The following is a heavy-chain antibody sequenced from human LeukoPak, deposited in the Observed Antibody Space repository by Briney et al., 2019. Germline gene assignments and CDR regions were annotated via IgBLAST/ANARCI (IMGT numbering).Heavy chain of an antibody. V-gene: IGHV1-2*06. CDR3: ARVGDFWSGSDY. Sequence: GASVKVSCKASGYTFTGYYMHWVRQAPGQGLEWMGRINPNSGGTNYAQKFQGRVPMTRDTSISTAYMELSRLRSDDTAVYYCARVGDFWSGSDYWGQGTLVTVSS. D-gene: IGHD3-3*01. CDR1: GYTFTGYY. J-gene: IGHJ4*02. CDR2: INPNSGGT.